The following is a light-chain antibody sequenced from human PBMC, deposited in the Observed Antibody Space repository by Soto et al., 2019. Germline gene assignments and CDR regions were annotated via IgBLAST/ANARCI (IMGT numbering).Light chain of an antibody. J-gene: IGKJ5*01. Sequence: EIVLTQSPGTLSLSPGDRATLSCRASQSVSSSSLAWYQQKPGQAPRLLVYGASSRATGVPDRFSGSGSGTDFTLSISRQEPEDFAVYYCQQYGSSPITFGQGTRLEIK. CDR3: QQYGSSPIT. V-gene: IGKV3-20*01. CDR1: QSVSSSS. CDR2: GAS.